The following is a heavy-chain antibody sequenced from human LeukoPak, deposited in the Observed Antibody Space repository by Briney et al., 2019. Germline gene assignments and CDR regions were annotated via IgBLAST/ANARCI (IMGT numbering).Heavy chain of an antibody. CDR3: AKDMAYCGGDCYPNDAFDI. J-gene: IGHJ3*02. CDR1: GFTFTSYA. Sequence: GGSLRLSCAASGFTFTSYAVHWVRQAPDKGLEWVAVISSDGNSKYYTHSVKGRFTLSRDNSKNTLYLQMNSLRAEDTAVYYCAKDMAYCGGDCYPNDAFDIWGQGTMVTVSS. V-gene: IGHV3-30-3*01. D-gene: IGHD2-21*02. CDR2: ISSDGNSK.